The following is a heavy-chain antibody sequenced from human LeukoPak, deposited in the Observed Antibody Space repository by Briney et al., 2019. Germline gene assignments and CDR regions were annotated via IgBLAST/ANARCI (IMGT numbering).Heavy chain of an antibody. CDR3: ARDGWPRGGYFDY. J-gene: IGHJ4*02. D-gene: IGHD6-19*01. Sequence: GGSLRLSCAASGFTFSSYSMNWVRQAPGKGLEWVSSISSSSSYIYYADSVKGRFTISRDNAKNSLYLQMNSLRAEDTAVYYCARDGWPRGGYFDYWGQGTLVTVSS. CDR2: ISSSSSYI. CDR1: GFTFSSYS. V-gene: IGHV3-21*01.